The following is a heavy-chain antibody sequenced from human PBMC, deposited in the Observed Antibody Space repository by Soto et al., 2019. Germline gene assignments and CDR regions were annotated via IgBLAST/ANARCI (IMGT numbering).Heavy chain of an antibody. Sequence: QVQLVESGGGVVQPGRSLRLSCAASGFTFSSYGMHWVRQAPGKGLEWVAVIWYDGSNKYYADSVKGRFTISRDNSKNTLYLQMNSLRAEDMAVYYCARVIAGFAGSYPDYWGQGTLVTVSS. J-gene: IGHJ4*02. CDR1: GFTFSSYG. CDR3: ARVIAGFAGSYPDY. D-gene: IGHD3-10*01. V-gene: IGHV3-33*01. CDR2: IWYDGSNK.